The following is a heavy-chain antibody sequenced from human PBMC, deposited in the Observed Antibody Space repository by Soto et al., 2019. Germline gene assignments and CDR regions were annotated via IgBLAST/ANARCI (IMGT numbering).Heavy chain of an antibody. D-gene: IGHD4-17*01. CDR3: ARGKLATVTDF. CDR2: LNPNTVNT. CDR1: GYTFTDHD. J-gene: IGHJ4*01. Sequence: VSEKVSSKAPGYTFTDHDIKWVRQAPGQGLEWMGWLNPNTVNTRYGHHCQGRLVMKRGTTISTAFMELSSLRSEDPALYHCARGKLATVTDFWGQGNRGTVCS. V-gene: IGHV1-8*01.